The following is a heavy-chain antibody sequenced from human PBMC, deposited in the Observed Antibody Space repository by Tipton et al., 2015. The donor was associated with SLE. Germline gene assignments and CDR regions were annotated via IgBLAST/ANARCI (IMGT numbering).Heavy chain of an antibody. Sequence: TLSLTCTVSGGSISSYYWSWIRQPPGKGLEWIGYIYYSGSTNYNPSLKSRVTISVDTSKNQFSLKLSSVTAADTAVYYCAREVIAAARGGWFDPWGQGTLVNVSS. CDR1: GGSISSYY. D-gene: IGHD6-13*01. CDR2: IYYSGST. J-gene: IGHJ5*02. V-gene: IGHV4-59*01. CDR3: AREVIAAARGGWFDP.